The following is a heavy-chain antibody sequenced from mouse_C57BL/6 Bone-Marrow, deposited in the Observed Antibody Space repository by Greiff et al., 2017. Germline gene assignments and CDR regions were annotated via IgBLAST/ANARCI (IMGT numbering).Heavy chain of an antibody. CDR3: ARNDGYLAWFAD. V-gene: IGHV1-55*01. J-gene: IGHJ3*01. CDR1: GYTFTSYW. CDR2: IYPGSGST. Sequence: QVQLQQPGAELVKPGASVKMSCKASGYTFTSYWITWVKQRPGQGLEWIGDIYPGSGSTNYNEKFKSKATLTVDTSSSTAYMQLRSLTSEDSAVYYCARNDGYLAWFADWGQGTLVTVSA. D-gene: IGHD2-3*01.